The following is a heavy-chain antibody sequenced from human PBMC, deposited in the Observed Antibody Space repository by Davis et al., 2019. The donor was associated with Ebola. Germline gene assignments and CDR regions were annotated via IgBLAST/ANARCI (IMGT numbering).Heavy chain of an antibody. CDR1: GYTFTSYG. Sequence: ASVKVSCKASGYTFTSYGINWVRQAPGQGLEWMGWINAGNGNTKYSQKFQGRVTITGDTSASTAYMELSSLRSEDTAVYYCARFYGCLDPWGQGTLVTVSS. J-gene: IGHJ5*02. CDR3: ARFYGCLDP. CDR2: INAGNGNT. D-gene: IGHD3-10*01. V-gene: IGHV1-3*01.